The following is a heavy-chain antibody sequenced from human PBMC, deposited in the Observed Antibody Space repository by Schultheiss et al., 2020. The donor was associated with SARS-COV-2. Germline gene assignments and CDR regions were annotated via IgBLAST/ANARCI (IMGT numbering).Heavy chain of an antibody. D-gene: IGHD3-3*01. Sequence: SETLSLTCTVSGGSISSYYWSWIRQPAGKGLEWIGRIYTSGSTNYNPSLKSRVTMSVDTSKNQFSLKLSSVTAADTAVYYCARTIRITIFGVVQYFDYWGQGTLVTVSS. J-gene: IGHJ4*02. V-gene: IGHV4-4*07. CDR3: ARTIRITIFGVVQYFDY. CDR2: IYTSGST. CDR1: GGSISSYY.